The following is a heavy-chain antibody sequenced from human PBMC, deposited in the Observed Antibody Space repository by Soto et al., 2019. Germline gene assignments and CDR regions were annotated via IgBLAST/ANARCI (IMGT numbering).Heavy chain of an antibody. D-gene: IGHD3-10*01. V-gene: IGHV3-21*01. CDR3: ARDGDNYYGSGSYYDYYYGMDV. Sequence: GGSLRLSCAASGFTFSSYSMNWVRQAPGKGLEWVSSISSSSSYIYYADSVKGRFTISRDNAKNSLYLQMNSLRAEDTAVYYCARDGDNYYGSGSYYDYYYGMDVWGQGTTVTVSS. CDR1: GFTFSSYS. CDR2: ISSSSSYI. J-gene: IGHJ6*02.